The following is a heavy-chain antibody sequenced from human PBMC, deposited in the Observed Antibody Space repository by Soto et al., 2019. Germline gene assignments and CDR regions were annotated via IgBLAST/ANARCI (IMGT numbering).Heavy chain of an antibody. Sequence: SETLSLTCTVSGGSISSSGYYWGWIRQPPGKGLEWIGSMHYSGSTYYNPSLKSRVTISLDTSNNQFSLTLNSVTASDTAVYYCARRGSGWFFDYWGQGTLVTVSS. CDR1: GGSISSSGYY. J-gene: IGHJ4*02. CDR2: MHYSGST. D-gene: IGHD6-19*01. V-gene: IGHV4-39*01. CDR3: ARRGSGWFFDY.